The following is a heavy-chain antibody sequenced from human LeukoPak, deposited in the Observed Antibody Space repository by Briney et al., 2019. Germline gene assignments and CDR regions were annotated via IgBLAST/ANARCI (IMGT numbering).Heavy chain of an antibody. CDR2: ISASGAMT. D-gene: IGHD1-26*01. CDR1: GSTFNDYV. V-gene: IGHV3-23*01. CDR3: AKDRSIGTYYTFDH. Sequence: GGSLRLSCAASGSTFNDYVMTWVRQVPGKGLEWISSISASGAMTYYADSVKGRFTVSRDNSKNTLYLQMSRLTAADTAVYNCAKDRSIGTYYTFDHWGQGTLVTVSS. J-gene: IGHJ4*02.